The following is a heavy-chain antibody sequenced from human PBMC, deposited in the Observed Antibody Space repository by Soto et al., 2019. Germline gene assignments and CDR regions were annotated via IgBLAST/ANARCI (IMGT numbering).Heavy chain of an antibody. CDR3: ARSPYSSSRFDY. J-gene: IGHJ4*02. V-gene: IGHV3-74*01. D-gene: IGHD6-19*01. CDR2: INSDGSTT. Sequence: GGSLRLSCAASGFSLSSYWMHWVRQVPGKGLVWVSRINSDGSTTTYADSVKGRFTISRDNAKDTLYLQMNSLRAEDTAVYYCARSPYSSSRFDYWGQGTLVTVSS. CDR1: GFSLSSYW.